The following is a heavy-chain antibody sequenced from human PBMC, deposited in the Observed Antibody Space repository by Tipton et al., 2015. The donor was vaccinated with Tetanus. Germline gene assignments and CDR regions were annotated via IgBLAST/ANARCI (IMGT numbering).Heavy chain of an antibody. V-gene: IGHV4-61*08. CDR1: GASLRSGDYN. J-gene: IGHJ4*02. CDR3: TRANHEFPKMGPFDS. D-gene: IGHD2-8*01. CDR2: ISDSGLT. Sequence: TLSLTCSVSGASLRSGDYNWSWIRQPPGKGLEWLAYISDSGLTNSNYFLKSRITISRDTSRNQFSLKLTSVTAADTAVYYCTRANHEFPKMGPFDSWGQGTLVIVS.